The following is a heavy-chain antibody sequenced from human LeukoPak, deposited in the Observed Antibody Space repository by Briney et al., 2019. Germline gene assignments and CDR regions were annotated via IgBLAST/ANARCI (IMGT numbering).Heavy chain of an antibody. J-gene: IGHJ4*02. CDR1: GGSISSSSYY. V-gene: IGHV4-39*01. D-gene: IGHD6-13*01. CDR2: IYYSGST. Sequence: SETLSLTCTVSGGSISSSSYYWGWIRQPPGKGLEWIGSIYYSGSTYYNPSLKSRVTISVDTSKNQFSLKLSSVTAADTAVYYCARRSLIAADYDYWGQGTLVTVSS. CDR3: ARRSLIAADYDY.